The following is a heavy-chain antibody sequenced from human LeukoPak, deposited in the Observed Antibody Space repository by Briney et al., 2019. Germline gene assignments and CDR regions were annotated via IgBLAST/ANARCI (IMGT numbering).Heavy chain of an antibody. CDR3: ARGRVHYYDSSGFPF. J-gene: IGHJ4*02. D-gene: IGHD3-22*01. V-gene: IGHV4-59*12. Sequence: SETLSLTCTVSGGSISSYYWSWIRQPPGKGLEWIGYIYYSGSTNYNPSLKSRVTISVDTSKNQFSLKLSSVTAADTAVYYCARGRVHYYDSSGFPFWGQGTLVTVSS. CDR2: IYYSGST. CDR1: GGSISSYY.